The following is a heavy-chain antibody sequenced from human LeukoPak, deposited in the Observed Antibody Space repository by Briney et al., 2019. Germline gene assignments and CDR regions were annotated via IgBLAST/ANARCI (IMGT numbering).Heavy chain of an antibody. Sequence: GGSLRLSCAASGFTFSSYSMNWVRQAPGEGLEWVSSISSSSSYIYYADSVKGRFTISRDNAKNSLYLQMNSLRAEDTAVYYCARDSSSGGSCYSCYFDYWGQGTLVTVSS. CDR3: ARDSSSGGSCYSCYFDY. J-gene: IGHJ4*02. CDR2: ISSSSSYI. CDR1: GFTFSSYS. V-gene: IGHV3-21*01. D-gene: IGHD2-15*01.